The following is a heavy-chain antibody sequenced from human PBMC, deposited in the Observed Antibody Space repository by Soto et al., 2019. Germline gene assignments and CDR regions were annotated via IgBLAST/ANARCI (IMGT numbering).Heavy chain of an antibody. Sequence: QLQLQESGPGLVKPSETLSLTCTVSGGSISSSSYYWGWIRQPPGKGLEWIGSIYYSGSTYYNPSLKSRVTISVDTSKNQFSLKLSSVTAADTAVYYCATLPWGVVEPYWYFDLWGRGTLVTVSS. CDR1: GGSISSSSYY. J-gene: IGHJ2*01. D-gene: IGHD2-15*01. CDR2: IYYSGST. CDR3: ATLPWGVVEPYWYFDL. V-gene: IGHV4-39*01.